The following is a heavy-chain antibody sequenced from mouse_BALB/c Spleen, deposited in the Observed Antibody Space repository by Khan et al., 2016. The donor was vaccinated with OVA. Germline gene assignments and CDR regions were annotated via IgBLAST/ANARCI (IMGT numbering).Heavy chain of an antibody. Sequence: VQLQQSGPELVKPGASVKISCKASGYSFTGYFMHWVMQSHGKSLEWIGRINPHIGETLYNQKFKDKATLTVDESSSTAHMELRSLASADSAVYYCARIYGRDFDYWGQGTTLTVSS. D-gene: IGHD1-1*01. CDR3: ARIYGRDFDY. V-gene: IGHV1-20*02. J-gene: IGHJ2*01. CDR2: INPHIGET. CDR1: GYSFTGYF.